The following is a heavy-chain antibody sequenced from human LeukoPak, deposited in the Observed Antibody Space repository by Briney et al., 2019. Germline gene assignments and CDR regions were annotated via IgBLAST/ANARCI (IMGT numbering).Heavy chain of an antibody. CDR1: GFTFSTYC. D-gene: IGHD3-9*01. V-gene: IGHV3-74*01. J-gene: IGHJ4*02. Sequence: GGSLRLSCAASGFTFSTYCMHWVRQAPGKGPMWVSRICPDGTVTNYADSVKARFIISRDNARNTVYLQMNSLRVEDTAVYYCAPEVRYFDWLDFDYWGQGTLVTVSS. CDR3: APEVRYFDWLDFDY. CDR2: ICPDGTVT.